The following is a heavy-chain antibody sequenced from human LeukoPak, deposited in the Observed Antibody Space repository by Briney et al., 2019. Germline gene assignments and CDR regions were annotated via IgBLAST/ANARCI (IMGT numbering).Heavy chain of an antibody. Sequence: PGGSLRLSCAASGFTFSSYGMHWVRQAPGKGLEWVAFIRYDGSNKYYADSVKGRFTISRDNSKNTLYLQMNSLRAEDTAVYYCAKGSARSALRYFDWLPYYFDYWGQGTLVTVSS. CDR2: IRYDGSNK. CDR1: GFTFSSYG. J-gene: IGHJ4*02. CDR3: AKGSARSALRYFDWLPYYFDY. D-gene: IGHD3-9*01. V-gene: IGHV3-30*02.